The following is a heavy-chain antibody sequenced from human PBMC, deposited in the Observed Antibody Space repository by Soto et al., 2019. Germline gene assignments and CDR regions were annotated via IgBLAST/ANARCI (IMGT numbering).Heavy chain of an antibody. V-gene: IGHV3-30*03. D-gene: IGHD2-21*01. J-gene: IGHJ4*02. Sequence: QVRLVESGGGVVEPGRSLRLSCVASGFTINRYVMEWVRQAPGKGLEWVALISSDGRNEYYSDPVKGRFTISRDMSKNTVYLQMNSLRVEDTAVYYCASVADYWGQGTMVTVSS. CDR1: GFTINRYV. CDR3: ASVADY. CDR2: ISSDGRNE.